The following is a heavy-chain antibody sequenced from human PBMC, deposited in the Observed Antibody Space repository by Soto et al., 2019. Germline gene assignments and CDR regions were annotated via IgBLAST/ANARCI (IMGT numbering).Heavy chain of an antibody. CDR3: ARGAIRDSSSWSYYYYGMDV. J-gene: IGHJ6*02. CDR1: GYTFTSYD. D-gene: IGHD6-13*01. Sequence: QVQLVQSGAEVKKPGASVKVSCKASGYTFTSYDINWVRQATGQGLEWMGWMNPNSGNTGYAQKSQGRVTMTRNTSISTAYMELSSLRSEDTAVYYCARGAIRDSSSWSYYYYGMDVWGQGTTVTVSS. V-gene: IGHV1-8*01. CDR2: MNPNSGNT.